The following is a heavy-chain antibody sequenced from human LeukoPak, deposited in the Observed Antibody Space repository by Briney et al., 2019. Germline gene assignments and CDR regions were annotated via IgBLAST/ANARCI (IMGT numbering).Heavy chain of an antibody. CDR3: ARDHGEFWSGYYTYYFDY. CDR2: MSSNGGST. Sequence: GGSLRLSCSASGFTFSSYAMHWVRQAPGKGLEYVSAMSSNGGSTYYADSVKGRFTISRDNSKNTLYLQMNSLRAEDTAVYYCARDHGEFWSGYYTYYFDYWGQGTLVTVSS. J-gene: IGHJ4*02. V-gene: IGHV3-64*04. D-gene: IGHD3-3*01. CDR1: GFTFSSYA.